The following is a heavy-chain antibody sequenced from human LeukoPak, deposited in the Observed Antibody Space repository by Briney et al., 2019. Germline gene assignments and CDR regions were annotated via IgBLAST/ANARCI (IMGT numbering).Heavy chain of an antibody. CDR2: IYYSGST. Sequence: SETLSLTCAVYGGSFSGYYWGWIRQPPGKGLEWMGSIYYSGSTDYNPSLKSRVTISLDTSRNQFSLKLTSVTAADTAVYYCTRRGDYWGQGTLVTVSS. CDR3: TRRGDY. CDR1: GGSFSGYY. D-gene: IGHD3-10*01. J-gene: IGHJ4*02. V-gene: IGHV4-34*01.